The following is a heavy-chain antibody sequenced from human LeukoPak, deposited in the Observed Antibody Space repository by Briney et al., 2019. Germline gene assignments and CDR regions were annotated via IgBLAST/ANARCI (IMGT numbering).Heavy chain of an antibody. D-gene: IGHD6-6*01. CDR2: IYYSGST. J-gene: IGHJ4*02. CDR3: ASRMYSSSSRLNFDY. Sequence: PSETLSLTCTVSGGSISSSSYYWGWIRQPPGKGLEWIGSIYYSGSTYYNPSLKSRVTISVDTSKNQFSLKLSSVTAAGTAVYYCASRMYSSSSRLNFDYWGQRTLVTVSS. V-gene: IGHV4-39*01. CDR1: GGSISSSSYY.